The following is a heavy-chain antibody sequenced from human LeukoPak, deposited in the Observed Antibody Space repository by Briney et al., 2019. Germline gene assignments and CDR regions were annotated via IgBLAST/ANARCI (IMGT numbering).Heavy chain of an antibody. CDR2: IKSETDGGTT. CDR1: GFTFSNAW. V-gene: IGHV3-15*01. Sequence: GGSLRLSCAASGFTFSNAWMNWVRQAPGKGLEWVGRIKSETDGGTTDFAAPVKGRFTISRDNSKNTLYLQMNSLRAEDTALYYCAKDVPWFDPWGQGTLVTVSS. J-gene: IGHJ5*02. CDR3: AKDVPWFDP.